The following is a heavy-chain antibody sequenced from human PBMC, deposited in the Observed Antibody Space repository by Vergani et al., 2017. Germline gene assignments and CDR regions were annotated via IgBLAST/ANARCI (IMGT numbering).Heavy chain of an antibody. D-gene: IGHD5-12*01. CDR3: AKPPRRYNDFDSAPYDFMYV. V-gene: IGHV3-23*01. J-gene: IGHJ6*03. CDR2: LSGTGATT. Sequence: EAQLLESGGGLAQPGGSLRLSCAATGFSFAGYAMTWVRQAPGKGPEWVSTLSGTGATTYYADSVKGRFTISRDNSKNTLFLQMNNLRVEDTARYYCAKPPRRYNDFDSAPYDFMYVLGNGTTVTGS. CDR1: GFSFAGYA.